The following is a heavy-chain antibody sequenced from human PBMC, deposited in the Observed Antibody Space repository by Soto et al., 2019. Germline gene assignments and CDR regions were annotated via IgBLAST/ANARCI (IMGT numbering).Heavy chain of an antibody. J-gene: IGHJ4*02. CDR2: ISRDGGTK. CDR3: TGEVASRY. Sequence: QVQLVESGGGVVQPGRSLRLSCAVSGFTVSTYGMHWVRQAPGKGLEWVAVISRDGGTKYYADSVKGRFTISRDNARNTRFLEMNSLRGDDMAVYYCTGEVASRYWGQGTLVTVSS. CDR1: GFTVSTYG. V-gene: IGHV3-30*03.